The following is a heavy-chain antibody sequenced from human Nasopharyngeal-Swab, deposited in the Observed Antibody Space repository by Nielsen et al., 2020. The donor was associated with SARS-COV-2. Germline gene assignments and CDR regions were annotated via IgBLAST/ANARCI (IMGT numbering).Heavy chain of an antibody. Sequence: GESLKISCAASGFTFSNYAMHWVRQAPGKGLEWVAVISYDGSNKYYADSVKGRFTISRDKSKNTVYLQMNSLGAEDTAVYYCARVSGYDSSGWFDYWGQGTLVTVSS. CDR2: ISYDGSNK. CDR3: ARVSGYDSSGWFDY. V-gene: IGHV3-30-3*01. CDR1: GFTFSNYA. D-gene: IGHD6-19*01. J-gene: IGHJ4*02.